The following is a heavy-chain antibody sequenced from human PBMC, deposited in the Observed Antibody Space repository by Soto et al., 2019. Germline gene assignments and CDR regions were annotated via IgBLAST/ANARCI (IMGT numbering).Heavy chain of an antibody. Sequence: PGGSLRLSCVGSGYSFRSYWMSWVRQAPGKGLEWVAKMKQDGTDKYYVGSVKGRFTISRDNSKNSLYLQMNRLRAEDTGIYFCARDNGPSDFWGRGTLVTVSS. V-gene: IGHV3-7*01. CDR1: GYSFRSYW. CDR2: MKQDGTDK. J-gene: IGHJ4*02. CDR3: ARDNGPSDF.